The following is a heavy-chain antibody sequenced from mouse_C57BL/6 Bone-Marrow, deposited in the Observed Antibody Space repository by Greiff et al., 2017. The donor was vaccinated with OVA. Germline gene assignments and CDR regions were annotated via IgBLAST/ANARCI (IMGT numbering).Heavy chain of an antibody. CDR3: ARFYYEYDEGPYVDY. CDR1: GYTFTDYN. D-gene: IGHD2-4*01. V-gene: IGHV1-18*01. CDR2: INPNNGGT. Sequence: EVQLQQSGPELVKPGASVKIPCKASGYTFTDYNMDWVKQSHGKSLEWIGDINPNNGGTIYNQKFKGKATLTVEQSSSTAYMELRSLTSEDTAVYYCARFYYEYDEGPYVDYWGQGTTLTVSS. J-gene: IGHJ2*01.